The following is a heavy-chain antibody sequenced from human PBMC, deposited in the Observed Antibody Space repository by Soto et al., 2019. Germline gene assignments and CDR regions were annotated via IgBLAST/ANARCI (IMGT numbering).Heavy chain of an antibody. CDR3: ARVSSSSFEYDFDY. J-gene: IGHJ4*01. CDR2: IYHSGST. CDR1: GDSISSGGYS. Sequence: TLSLTCAVSGDSISSGGYSWSWIRQPPGKGLEWIGYIYHSGSTYYNPSLKRRCTISVDRSKNQFPLKLNSVTAADTAVYHCARVSSSSFEYDFDYWGHGTLVTVSS. D-gene: IGHD6-6*01. V-gene: IGHV4-30-2*01.